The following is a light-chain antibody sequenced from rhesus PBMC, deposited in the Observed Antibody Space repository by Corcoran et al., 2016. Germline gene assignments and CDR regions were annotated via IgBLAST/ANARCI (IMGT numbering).Light chain of an antibody. V-gene: IGKV1-46*01. CDR1: QTVGNN. J-gene: IGKJ4*01. CDR2: SAV. Sequence: DIQMTQSPSSLSASVGDTVTITCRASQTVGNNLAWYHQKSGQAPNLLIQSAVSLQSGAPSRFSGSKSGTEFTLTISSLQAEDIGRFYCQQYYSYPPTFGRGTKVNLK. CDR3: QQYYSYPPT.